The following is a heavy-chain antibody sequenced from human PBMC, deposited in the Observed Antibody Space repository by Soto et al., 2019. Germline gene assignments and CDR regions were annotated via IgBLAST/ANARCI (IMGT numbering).Heavy chain of an antibody. CDR1: GGAISGYY. CDR3: ARGQRFSDSFDP. CDR2: VYSSGGT. D-gene: IGHD3-3*01. V-gene: IGHV4-4*07. J-gene: IGHJ5*02. Sequence: QVHLQESGPGLVKPSETLSLTCTVSGGAISGYYWTWIRQTAGKGLEWIGRVYSSGGTTYNPSLKNRVYMSLDMSKNQFSLRLSSVTAADTAVYYCARGQRFSDSFDPWGQGTLVTVSS.